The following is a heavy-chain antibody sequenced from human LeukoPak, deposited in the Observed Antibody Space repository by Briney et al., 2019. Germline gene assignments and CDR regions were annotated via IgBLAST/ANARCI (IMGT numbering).Heavy chain of an antibody. V-gene: IGHV3-21*01. CDR1: GFTFSSYS. D-gene: IGHD1-1*01. CDR3: ARVTLNFKTGTSLDY. J-gene: IGHJ4*02. Sequence: GGSLRLSCAASGFTFSSYSMNWVRQAPGKGLEWVSSISSSSSYIYYADSVKGRFTISRDNAKNSLYLQMNSLRAEDTAVYYCARVTLNFKTGTSLDYWGQGTLVTVSS. CDR2: ISSSSSYI.